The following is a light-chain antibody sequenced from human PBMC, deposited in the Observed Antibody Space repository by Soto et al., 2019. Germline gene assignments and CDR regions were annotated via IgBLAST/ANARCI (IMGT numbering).Light chain of an antibody. V-gene: IGKV3-11*01. J-gene: IGKJ3*01. CDR1: QSVSSY. Sequence: EIVLTQSPATLSLSPGERATLSCRASQSVSSYLAWYQQKPGQAPRLLIYDASNRATGIPARFSGRGSGTDFTLTISSLESEDFAVYYCQQRSNWLTFGPGTKVDIK. CDR3: QQRSNWLT. CDR2: DAS.